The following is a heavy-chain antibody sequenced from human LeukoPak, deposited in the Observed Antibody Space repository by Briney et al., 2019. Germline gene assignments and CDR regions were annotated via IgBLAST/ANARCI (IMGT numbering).Heavy chain of an antibody. CDR2: IKQDGSEK. V-gene: IGHV3-7*01. D-gene: IGHD5-18*01. Sequence: GGSLRLSCAASGFTFSNYWMSWVRQAPGKGLEWVANIKQDGSEKYYVDSVKGRFTISRDNAKNSPYLQMNSLRAEDTAVFYCARDVHSYGYNPIGYYYYYMDVWGKGTTVTVSS. CDR1: GFTFSNYW. J-gene: IGHJ6*03. CDR3: ARDVHSYGYNPIGYYYYYMDV.